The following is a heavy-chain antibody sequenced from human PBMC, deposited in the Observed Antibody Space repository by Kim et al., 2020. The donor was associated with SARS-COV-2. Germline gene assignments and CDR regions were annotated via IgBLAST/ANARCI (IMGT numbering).Heavy chain of an antibody. J-gene: IGHJ4*02. V-gene: IGHV3-15*01. D-gene: IGHD2-2*01. CDR3: LPSEDCSRINCKGVHYFAY. Sequence: GGSLRLSCAASGFTFRNAWMNWVRQAPGKGPEWVGRIKRITEGAKTEYAASVNGRFTISRDDSTNTVFLQVNGLKTDDTGLYYCLPSEDCSRINCKGVHYFAYWGQGTLVTVST. CDR2: IKRITEGAKT. CDR1: GFTFRNAW.